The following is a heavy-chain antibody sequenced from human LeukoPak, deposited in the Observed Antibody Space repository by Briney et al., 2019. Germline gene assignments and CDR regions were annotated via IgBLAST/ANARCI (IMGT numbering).Heavy chain of an antibody. CDR1: GGTFSSYA. CDR3: ARGYKVRGVITLPDY. Sequence: SVKASXKASGGTFSSYAISWVRQAPGQGLEWMGGIIPIFGTANYAQKFQGRVTITTDESTSTAYMELSSLRSEDTAVYYCARGYKVRGVITLPDYWGQGTLVTVSS. CDR2: IIPIFGTA. V-gene: IGHV1-69*05. D-gene: IGHD3-10*01. J-gene: IGHJ4*02.